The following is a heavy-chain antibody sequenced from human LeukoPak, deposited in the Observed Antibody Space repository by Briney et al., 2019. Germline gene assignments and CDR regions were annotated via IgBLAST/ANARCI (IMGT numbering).Heavy chain of an antibody. Sequence: GGSLRLSCAASGFTFSSYAMSWVRQAPGKGLEWVSAISGSGGSTYYADSVKGRFTISRDNSKNTLYLQMNSLRAEDTAVYYCAKDLRITMIVVVHDAFDIWGQGTMVTVSS. CDR3: AKDLRITMIVVVHDAFDI. CDR1: GFTFSSYA. J-gene: IGHJ3*02. CDR2: ISGSGGST. D-gene: IGHD3-22*01. V-gene: IGHV3-23*01.